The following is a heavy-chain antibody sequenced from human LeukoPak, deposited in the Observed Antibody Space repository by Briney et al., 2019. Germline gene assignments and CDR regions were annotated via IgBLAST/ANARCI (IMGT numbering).Heavy chain of an antibody. CDR2: ISYDGSNK. CDR3: AKDSAGSSSTYYDILTGYYSRWYYFDY. V-gene: IGHV3-30*04. CDR1: AFTFSSYA. Sequence: GRSLRLSCSASAFTFSSYAMHWVHQAPGKGLGWVAVISYDGSNKYYADSVKGRFTISRDNSKNTLYLQMNSLRAEDTAVYYCAKDSAGSSSTYYDILTGYYSRWYYFDYWGQGTLVTVSS. D-gene: IGHD3-9*01. J-gene: IGHJ4*02.